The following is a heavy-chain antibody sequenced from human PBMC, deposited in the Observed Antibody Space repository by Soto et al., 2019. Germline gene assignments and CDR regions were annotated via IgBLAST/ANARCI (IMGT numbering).Heavy chain of an antibody. Sequence: ASVKVSCKASGYTFTSYDINWVRQATGQGPEWMGWMNPNSGNTGYAQKFQGRVTMTRNTSISTAYMELSSLRSEDTAVYYCARVQYSSSSHDWFDPWGQGTLVTVSS. V-gene: IGHV1-8*01. D-gene: IGHD6-6*01. CDR3: ARVQYSSSSHDWFDP. CDR2: MNPNSGNT. CDR1: GYTFTSYD. J-gene: IGHJ5*02.